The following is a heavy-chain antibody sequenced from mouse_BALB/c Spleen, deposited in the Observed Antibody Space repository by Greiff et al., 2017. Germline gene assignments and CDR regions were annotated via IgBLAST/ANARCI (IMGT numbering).Heavy chain of an antibody. Sequence: EVQVVESGGGLVKPGGSLKLSCAASGFTFSSYAMSWVRQSPEKRLEWVAEISSGGSYTYYPDTVTGRFTISRDNAKNTLYLEMSSLRSEDTAMYYCARDNYDYDAAYAMDYWGQGTSVTVSS. CDR1: GFTFSSYA. CDR2: ISSGGSYT. J-gene: IGHJ4*01. CDR3: ARDNYDYDAAYAMDY. D-gene: IGHD2-4*01. V-gene: IGHV5-9-4*01.